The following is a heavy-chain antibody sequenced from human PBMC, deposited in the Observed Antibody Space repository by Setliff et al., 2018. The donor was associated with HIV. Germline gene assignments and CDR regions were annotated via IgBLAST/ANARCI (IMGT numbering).Heavy chain of an antibody. CDR2: IYYTGST. D-gene: IGHD1-26*01. CDR1: GGSITSSTYY. CDR3: ARLSGPFDY. Sequence: SETLSLTCIVSGGSITSSTYYWGWIRQPPGKGLEWIGSIYYTGSTDYNPSLQSRITISVDTSKNQFSLKLSSVTAADTALYYCARLSGPFDYWGQGTQVTVSS. J-gene: IGHJ4*02. V-gene: IGHV4-39*01.